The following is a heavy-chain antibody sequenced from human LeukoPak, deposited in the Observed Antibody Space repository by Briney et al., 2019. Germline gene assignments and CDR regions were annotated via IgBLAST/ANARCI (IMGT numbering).Heavy chain of an antibody. Sequence: ASVKVSCKASGDTFSSYAISWVRQATGQGLEWMGWMNPNSGNTGYAQKFQGRVTITRNTSISTAYMELSSLRSEDTAVYYCARTTSSGWGGYYFDYWGQGTLVTVSS. V-gene: IGHV1-8*03. CDR3: ARTTSSGWGGYYFDY. D-gene: IGHD6-19*01. CDR1: GDTFSSYA. J-gene: IGHJ4*02. CDR2: MNPNSGNT.